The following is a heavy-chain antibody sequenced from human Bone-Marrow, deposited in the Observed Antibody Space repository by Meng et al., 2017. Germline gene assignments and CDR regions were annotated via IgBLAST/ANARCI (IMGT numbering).Heavy chain of an antibody. CDR1: GFTFDDYA. V-gene: IGHV3-43D*04. CDR2: ISWDGGST. J-gene: IGHJ6*02. CDR3: AKDGYCSSTSCYHNYYYGMDV. D-gene: IGHD2-2*01. Sequence: GESLKISCAASGFTFDDYAMHWVRQAPGKGLEWVSLISWDGGSTYYADSVKGRFTISRDNSKNSLYLQMNSLRAEDTALYYCAKDGYCSSTSCYHNYYYGMDVWGQWTTVTVS.